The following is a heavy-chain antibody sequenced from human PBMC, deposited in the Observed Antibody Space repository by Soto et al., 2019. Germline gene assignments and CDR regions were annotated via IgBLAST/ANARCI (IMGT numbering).Heavy chain of an antibody. D-gene: IGHD3-3*01. J-gene: IGHJ6*02. Sequence: QVQLVQSGAEVKKPGSSVKVSCKASGGTFSSYAISWVRQAPGQGLEWMGGIIPIFGTANYAQKFQGRVTITADESTRTADMALSSLSAEDTAVYYCARAEYYDFWSGYYRRDYYYGMDVWGQGTTVTVSS. CDR2: IIPIFGTA. CDR3: ARAEYYDFWSGYYRRDYYYGMDV. CDR1: GGTFSSYA. V-gene: IGHV1-69*01.